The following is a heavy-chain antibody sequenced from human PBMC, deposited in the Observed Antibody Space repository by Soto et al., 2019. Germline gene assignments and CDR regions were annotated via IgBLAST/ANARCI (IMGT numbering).Heavy chain of an antibody. CDR1: GYTFTSYD. D-gene: IGHD2-8*02. V-gene: IGHV1-8*01. J-gene: IGHJ4*02. Sequence: QVQLVQSGAEVKKPGASVKVSCKASGYTFTSYDINWVRQATGQGLEWMGWMNPNRGNTGYAQKVQGRVTMTRNTPRSTAYKELTSLRSEETAVYYGATWSQRIGFDYWGQGTLVTVSS. CDR2: MNPNRGNT. CDR3: ATWSQRIGFDY.